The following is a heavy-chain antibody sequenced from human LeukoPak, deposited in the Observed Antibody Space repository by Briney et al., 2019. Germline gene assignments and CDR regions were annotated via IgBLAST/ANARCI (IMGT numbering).Heavy chain of an antibody. CDR2: VGGDGRVT. V-gene: IGHV3-23*01. D-gene: IGHD5-24*01. CDR1: GFTFATYV. J-gene: IGHJ4*02. Sequence: GGSLRLSCAASGFTFATYVMTWVRQAPGKGLEWVSSVGGDGRVTYYADSVKGRFTLSRDNSKNTIFLQMNSLRVEDTAVYYCAKGISADGYNFERGADYWGQGAQVIVSS. CDR3: AKGISADGYNFERGADY.